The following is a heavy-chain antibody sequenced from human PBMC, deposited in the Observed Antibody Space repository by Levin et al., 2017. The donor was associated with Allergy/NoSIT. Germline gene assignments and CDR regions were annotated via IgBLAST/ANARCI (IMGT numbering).Heavy chain of an antibody. CDR2: ILASTHNT. Sequence: ASVKVSCKASSYTFTAYGISWVRQAPGQGLEWMGWILASTHNTHFAQKFQGRLTMTTDTSTSTGYMELRSLRSDDTAVYYCARVVLNPYYYYYALDVWGQGTTVTVSS. CDR1: SYTFTAYG. CDR3: ARVVLNPYYYYYALDV. V-gene: IGHV1-18*01. J-gene: IGHJ6*02.